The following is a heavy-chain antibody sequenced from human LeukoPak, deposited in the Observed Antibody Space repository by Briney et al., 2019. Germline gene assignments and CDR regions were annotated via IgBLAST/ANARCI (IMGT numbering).Heavy chain of an antibody. CDR1: GFTFSSSA. CDR3: AKNVPGRAIDY. J-gene: IGHJ4*02. V-gene: IGHV3-23*01. Sequence: GGSLRLSCVASGFTFSSSAMSWVRQAPGKGLEWVSTIGTGDDRYYTDSVKGRFTISRDNSKNTLYLQMSSLSAEDTAVYYCAKNVPGRAIDYWGQGTLVTVSS. D-gene: IGHD2-15*01. CDR2: IGTGDDR.